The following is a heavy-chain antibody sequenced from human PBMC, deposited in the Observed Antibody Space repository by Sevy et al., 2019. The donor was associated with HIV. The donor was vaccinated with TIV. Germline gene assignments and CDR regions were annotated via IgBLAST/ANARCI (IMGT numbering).Heavy chain of an antibody. D-gene: IGHD2-15*01. Sequence: GGSLRLSCAASGFTFSSNAMSWVRQAPGKGLEWVSAISGSGGSTYYADSVKGRFTISRDNSKNTLYLQMNSLRAEDTALYYCAKDLRDKGCSAGSCYSDWFDPWGQGTLVTVSS. J-gene: IGHJ5*02. CDR3: AKDLRDKGCSAGSCYSDWFDP. CDR1: GFTFSSNA. V-gene: IGHV3-23*01. CDR2: ISGSGGST.